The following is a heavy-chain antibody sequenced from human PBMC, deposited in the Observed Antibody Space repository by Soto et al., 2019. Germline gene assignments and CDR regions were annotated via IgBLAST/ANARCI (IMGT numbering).Heavy chain of an antibody. J-gene: IGHJ6*02. CDR2: ISGSGDTT. Sequence: EVQLLESGGGLVQPGGSLRLSCAASGLTFSNYAMSWVRQAPGKGLEWVSAISGSGDTTYYADSVRGRFTISRDNSKNTLYLQMHSLRAEDTAIYRCETTRAPISSWNGFYVVDVCGQGTTVTVSS. CDR1: GLTFSNYA. D-gene: IGHD3-3*01. CDR3: ETTRAPISSWNGFYVVDV. V-gene: IGHV3-23*01.